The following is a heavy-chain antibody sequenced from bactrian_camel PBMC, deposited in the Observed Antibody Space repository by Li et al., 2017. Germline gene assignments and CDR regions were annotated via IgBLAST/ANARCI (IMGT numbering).Heavy chain of an antibody. D-gene: IGHD1*01. CDR3: AADHWCRGHIVEVRSYS. J-gene: IGHJ4*01. Sequence: DVQLVESGGDSVQAGESLRLSCAASGYVGNSYCMAWFRQFPGKEREGVAAIGTGGGITYYADSVKGRFTISQDNAKNMVFLQMNNLKPDDTAMYYCAADHWCRGHIVEVRSYSWGPGTQVTVS. CDR2: IGTGGGIT. CDR1: GYVGNSYC. V-gene: IGHV3S40*01.